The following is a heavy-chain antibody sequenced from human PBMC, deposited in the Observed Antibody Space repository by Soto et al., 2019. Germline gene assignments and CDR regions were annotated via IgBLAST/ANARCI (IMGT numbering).Heavy chain of an antibody. V-gene: IGHV3-64*01. CDR3: ARGPGYYFDY. CDR2: ISSNGGST. CDR1: GFTFSSYA. Sequence: EVPLVESGGGLVQPGGSLRLSCAASGFTFSSYAMHWVRQAPGKGLEYVSAISSNGGSTYYANSVKGRFTISRDNSKNTLYLQMGSLRAEDMAVYYCARGPGYYFDYWGQGPLVTVSS. J-gene: IGHJ4*02.